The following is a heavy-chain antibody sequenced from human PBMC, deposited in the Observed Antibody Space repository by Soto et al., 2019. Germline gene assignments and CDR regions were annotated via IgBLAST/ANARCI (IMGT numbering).Heavy chain of an antibody. Sequence: ASVKVSCKASGYTFTSYGISWVRQAPGQGLEWMGWISAYNGNTNYAQELQGRVTMTTDTSTSTAYMELRSLRSDDTAVYYCAIQALRYCSGGSCSFDIWGQGTMVTVSS. V-gene: IGHV1-18*04. CDR2: ISAYNGNT. J-gene: IGHJ3*02. D-gene: IGHD2-15*01. CDR1: GYTFTSYG. CDR3: AIQALRYCSGGSCSFDI.